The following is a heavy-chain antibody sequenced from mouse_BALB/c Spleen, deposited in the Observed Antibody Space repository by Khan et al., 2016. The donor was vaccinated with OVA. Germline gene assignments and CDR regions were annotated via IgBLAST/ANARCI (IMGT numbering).Heavy chain of an antibody. Sequence: QIQLVQSGAELARPGASVKMSCKASGYTFSSHTMHWVKQRPGQGLEWIGYINPRSGYTQYNQKFNDKATLTADISSCTAYMQLSSLTSEDSAVYYCARRTTEYALDYWGQGTSVTVSS. D-gene: IGHD2-14*01. V-gene: IGHV1-4*01. CDR3: ARRTTEYALDY. CDR2: INPRSGYT. CDR1: GYTFSSHT. J-gene: IGHJ4*01.